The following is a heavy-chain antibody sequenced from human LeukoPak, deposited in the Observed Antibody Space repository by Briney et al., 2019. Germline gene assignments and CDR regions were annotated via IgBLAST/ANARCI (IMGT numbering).Heavy chain of an antibody. CDR2: ISYDGSNK. V-gene: IGHV3-30*18. D-gene: IGHD6-19*01. CDR1: GFTFRSYG. CDR3: AKASESSGWYGDY. Sequence: PGGSLRLSCAASGFTFRSYGMHWVRQAPGKGLEWVAVISYDGSNKYYADSVKGRFTISRDNSKNTLYLQMNSLRAEDTAVYYCAKASESSGWYGDYWGQGTLVTVSS. J-gene: IGHJ4*02.